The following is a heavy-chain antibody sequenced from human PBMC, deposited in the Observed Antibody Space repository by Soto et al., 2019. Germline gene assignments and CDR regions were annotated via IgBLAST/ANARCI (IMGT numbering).Heavy chain of an antibody. J-gene: IGHJ6*02. CDR3: AKSLDQTGAARSLYHYGMDV. CDR1: GFTFSSYA. V-gene: IGHV3-23*01. D-gene: IGHD6-6*01. Sequence: GGSLRLSCAASGFTFSSYAMSWVRQAPGKGLDWVLTISGSGGSTYYADSVKGRFTISRDNSKNTLYLQMNSLRVEDTAVYYCAKSLDQTGAARSLYHYGMDVWGQGTTVT. CDR2: ISGSGGST.